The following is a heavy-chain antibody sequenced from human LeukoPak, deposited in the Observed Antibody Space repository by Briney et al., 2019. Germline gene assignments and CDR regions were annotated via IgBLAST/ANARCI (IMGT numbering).Heavy chain of an antibody. CDR1: GGSISSYY. CDR2: IYYSGST. Sequence: SETLSLTCTVSGGSISSYYWSWIRQPPGKGLEWIGYIYYSGSTIYNPSLKSRVTISVDTSKNQFSLKLSSVTAADTAVYYCARGRAVAGTTYYYFDYWGQGTLVTVSS. CDR3: ARGRAVAGTTYYYFDY. J-gene: IGHJ4*02. D-gene: IGHD6-19*01. V-gene: IGHV4-59*01.